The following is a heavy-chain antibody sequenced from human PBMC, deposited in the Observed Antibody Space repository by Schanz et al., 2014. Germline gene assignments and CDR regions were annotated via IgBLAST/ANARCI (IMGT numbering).Heavy chain of an antibody. J-gene: IGHJ4*02. V-gene: IGHV4-39*01. D-gene: IGHD2-15*01. CDR2: DCISATD. CDR3: ARHRDEMATVSSPFDY. Sequence: QVQLQESGPGLVKPSETLSLTCSVSGDSITGVSRYWGWIRQPPGKGLEWIASDCISATDYVNESLQSRAPIPIDRSKNNLSLKVTSVPAADTAVYFCARHRDEMATVSSPFDYWGQGILVTVSS. CDR1: GDSITGVSRY.